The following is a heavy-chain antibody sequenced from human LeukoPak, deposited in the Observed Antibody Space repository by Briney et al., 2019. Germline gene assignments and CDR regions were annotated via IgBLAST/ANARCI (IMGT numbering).Heavy chain of an antibody. CDR1: GYTFTSYA. J-gene: IGHJ4*02. V-gene: IGHV1-3*01. D-gene: IGHD1-7*01. Sequence: ASVKVSCKASGYTFTSYAMHWVRQAPGQRLEWMGWINAGNGNTKYSQKFQGRVTITADESTSTAYMELSSLRSEDTAVYYCARLTGTTSPYFDYWGQGTLVTVSS. CDR2: INAGNGNT. CDR3: ARLTGTTSPYFDY.